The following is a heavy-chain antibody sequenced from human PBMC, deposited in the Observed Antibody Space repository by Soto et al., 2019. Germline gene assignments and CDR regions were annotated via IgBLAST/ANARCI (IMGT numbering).Heavy chain of an antibody. J-gene: IGHJ6*02. CDR3: AGRDGYMKGTDYYSYGMDV. CDR2: IIPIFGTA. Sequence: QVQLVQSGAEVKKPGSSVKVSCKASGGTFSSYAISWVRQAPGQGLEWMGGIIPIFGTANYAQKFQGRVTITADKSTSTAYMELSSLRSEDTAVYYCAGRDGYMKGTDYYSYGMDVWGQGTTVTVSS. V-gene: IGHV1-69*06. CDR1: GGTFSSYA. D-gene: IGHD5-12*01.